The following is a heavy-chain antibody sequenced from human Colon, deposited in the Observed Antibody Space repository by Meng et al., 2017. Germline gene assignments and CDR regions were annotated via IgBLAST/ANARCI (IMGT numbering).Heavy chain of an antibody. V-gene: IGHV4-39*07. CDR2: IYYSGST. D-gene: IGHD1-26*01. CDR3: ARESPSRYSGSYE. Sequence: SETLSLTCTVSGGSISSSSYYWGWIRQPPGKGLEWIGSIYYSGSTYYNPSLKSRVTISVDTSKNQFSRKLSSVTAADTAVYYCARESPSRYSGSYEWGQGTLVTVSS. CDR1: GGSISSSSYY. J-gene: IGHJ4*02.